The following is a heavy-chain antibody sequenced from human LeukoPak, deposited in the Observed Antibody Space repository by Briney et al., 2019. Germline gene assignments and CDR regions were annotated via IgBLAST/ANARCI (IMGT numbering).Heavy chain of an antibody. CDR2: ISYSGMTI. J-gene: IGHJ6*03. V-gene: IGHV3-11*01. CDR3: ARGRSGHHSYYYYYMDV. Sequence: GGSLRLSCAASGFTFSDDYMTWIRQAPGKGLEWISYISYSGMTISYADSVKGRFTISRDNAKNSLHLQMNSLRAEDTAVYYCARGRSGHHSYYYYYMDVWGKGTTVTVSS. CDR1: GFTFSDDY.